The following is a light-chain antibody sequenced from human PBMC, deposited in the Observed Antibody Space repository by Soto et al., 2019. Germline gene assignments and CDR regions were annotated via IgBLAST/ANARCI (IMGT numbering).Light chain of an antibody. J-gene: IGKJ1*01. CDR1: QNIQRW. CDR3: QQNSAYPWT. V-gene: IGKV1-5*03. Sequence: ASQNIQRWLAWYQQKPGKAPKLLIYKASSLERGFPSRFSGSVSEREFTLTISSLQPDDFATYYCQQNSAYPWTFGPGTKVDIK. CDR2: KAS.